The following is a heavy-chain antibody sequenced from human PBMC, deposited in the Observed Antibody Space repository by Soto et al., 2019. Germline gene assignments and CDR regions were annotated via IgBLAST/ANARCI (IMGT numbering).Heavy chain of an antibody. J-gene: IGHJ4*02. V-gene: IGHV3-23*01. D-gene: IGHD6-13*01. CDR3: AKYPRIAAAGYTREYYFDY. CDR2: ISGSGGST. Sequence: GGSLRLSCAASGFTFSSYAMSWVRQAPGKGLEWVSAISGSGGSTYYADSVKGRFTISRDNSKNTLYLQMNSLRAEDTAVYYCAKYPRIAAAGYTREYYFDYWGQGTLVTVSS. CDR1: GFTFSSYA.